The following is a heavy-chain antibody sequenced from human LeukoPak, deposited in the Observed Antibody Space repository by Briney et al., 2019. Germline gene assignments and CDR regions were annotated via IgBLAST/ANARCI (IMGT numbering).Heavy chain of an antibody. CDR1: GFTFSSYA. CDR2: ISVSGGSP. J-gene: IGHJ5*02. Sequence: PGGSLRLSCAASGFTFSSYAMMWVRQAPGKGLDWVSTISVSGGSPNYADSVKGRFTISRDNSKNTLFLQMNGLRAEDTALYYCAKGLREYDFWSGYATWGQGTLVTVSS. CDR3: AKGLREYDFWSGYAT. D-gene: IGHD3-3*01. V-gene: IGHV3-23*01.